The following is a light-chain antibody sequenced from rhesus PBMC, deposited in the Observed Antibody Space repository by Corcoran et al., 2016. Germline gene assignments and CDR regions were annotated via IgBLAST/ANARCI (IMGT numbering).Light chain of an antibody. CDR2: RAS. Sequence: DIQMTQSPSSLSASVGDRVTITCRASQGISNWLAWYQQKPGKAPKLLIYRASNLETGVPSRFSGVGSGTDFTLTISSLRPKDIATYYCQQHDNSPYSFGQGTKVEIK. V-gene: IGKV1-69*01. CDR3: QQHDNSPYS. J-gene: IGKJ2*01. CDR1: QGISNW.